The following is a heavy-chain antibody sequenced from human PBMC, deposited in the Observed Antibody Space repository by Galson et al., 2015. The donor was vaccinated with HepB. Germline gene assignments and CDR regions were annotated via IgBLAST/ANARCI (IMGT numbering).Heavy chain of an antibody. V-gene: IGHV1-18*01. CDR2: ISAYNDNT. Sequence: SVKVSCKASGYTFMEYGITWVRQAPGQGLEWVGWISAYNDNTNYAQKLQGRVTMTTDTSTSTAYLEVRSLTSDDTAVYYCARARYSSSPPDFWGQGTLVTVSS. J-gene: IGHJ4*02. CDR1: GYTFMEYG. CDR3: ARARYSSSPPDF. D-gene: IGHD6-6*01.